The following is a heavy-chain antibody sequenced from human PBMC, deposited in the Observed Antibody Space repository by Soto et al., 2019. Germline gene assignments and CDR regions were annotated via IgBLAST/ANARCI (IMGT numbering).Heavy chain of an antibody. CDR1: GCTFSSYA. CDR3: AKVMGYWSSTSCPDDAFDI. Sequence: EVQLLESGGGLVQPGGYLRLSCAASGCTFSSYAMSWVRQAPGKGLEWVSAISGSGGSTYYADSVKGRFTISRDNSKNTLHLQMNSLRAEDTAVYYCAKVMGYWSSTSCPDDAFDIWGQGTMVTVSS. V-gene: IGHV3-23*01. J-gene: IGHJ3*02. D-gene: IGHD2-2*01. CDR2: ISGSGGST.